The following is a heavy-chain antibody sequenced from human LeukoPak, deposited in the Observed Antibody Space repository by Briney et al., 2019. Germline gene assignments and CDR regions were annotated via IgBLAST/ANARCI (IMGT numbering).Heavy chain of an antibody. Sequence: GGSLRLSCTASGFTFNNYAMSWVRQAPGKGLEWVSTISGGGRNTYYADSVKGRFTISRDNSNNTLYLQMNSLRAEDTAVYYCATGGRSGVAFESWGQGTLVTVSS. CDR1: GFTFNNYA. V-gene: IGHV3-23*01. J-gene: IGHJ4*02. CDR2: ISGGGRNT. CDR3: ATGGRSGVAFES. D-gene: IGHD2-15*01.